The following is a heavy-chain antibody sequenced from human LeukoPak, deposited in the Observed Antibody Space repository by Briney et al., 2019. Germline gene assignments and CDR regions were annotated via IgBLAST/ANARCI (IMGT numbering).Heavy chain of an antibody. CDR2: IWYDGSNK. D-gene: IGHD3-10*01. V-gene: IGHV3-33*01. Sequence: GGSLRLSCAASGFTFSSYGMHWVRQAPGKGLEWVAVIWYDGSNKYYADSVQGRFTISRDNSKNTLYLQMNSLRAEDTAVYYCARDPGHYGSGSYYNTRDYYYYGMDVWGQGTTVTVSS. CDR1: GFTFSSYG. J-gene: IGHJ6*02. CDR3: ARDPGHYGSGSYYNTRDYYYYGMDV.